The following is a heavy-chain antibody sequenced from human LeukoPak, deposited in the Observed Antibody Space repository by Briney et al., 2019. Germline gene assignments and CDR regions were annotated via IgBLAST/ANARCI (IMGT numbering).Heavy chain of an antibody. J-gene: IGHJ4*02. CDR3: ARGSFHYYPYF. V-gene: IGHV3-48*01. Sequence: PGGSLRLSGAASGFTFSRYSMIWVRQAPGKGLQWVSYISSSSSTIYYADSVKGRFTISRDNAKNSLFLQMSSLRVEDTAVYFCARGSFHYYPYFWDQGTLVTVSS. CDR1: GFTFSRYS. CDR2: ISSSSSTI. D-gene: IGHD3-10*01.